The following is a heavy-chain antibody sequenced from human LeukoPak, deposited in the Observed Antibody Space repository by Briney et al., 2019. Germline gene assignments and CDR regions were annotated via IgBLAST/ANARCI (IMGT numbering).Heavy chain of an antibody. J-gene: IGHJ4*02. Sequence: PGGSLRLSCAASGFTFSSYGMHWVRQAPGKGLEWVAVIWYDGSNKYYADSVKGRFTISRDNSKNTLYLQMNSLRTEDTAVYYCARDADYGDYVGDWGQGTLVTVSS. D-gene: IGHD4-17*01. CDR2: IWYDGSNK. CDR1: GFTFSSYG. V-gene: IGHV3-33*01. CDR3: ARDADYGDYVGD.